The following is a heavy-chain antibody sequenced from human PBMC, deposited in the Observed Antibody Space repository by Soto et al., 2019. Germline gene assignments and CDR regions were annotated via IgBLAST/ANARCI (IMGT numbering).Heavy chain of an antibody. D-gene: IGHD3-3*01. V-gene: IGHV1-69*01. Sequence: QVQLAQSGAAVKKTESSVMVSCQTSRGTFNTSPISWMRQAPGQGLEWLGDILPVFGMVNYAQQFQDRLNFTADESKTSVCTEVSRLTPEDTAVYFCATPPLRGRHYDFRSPPTASLYLYGLGVWGQGTKVIVSS. J-gene: IGHJ6*02. CDR2: ILPVFGMV. CDR3: ATPPLRGRHYDFRSPPTASLYLYGLGV. CDR1: RGTFNTSP.